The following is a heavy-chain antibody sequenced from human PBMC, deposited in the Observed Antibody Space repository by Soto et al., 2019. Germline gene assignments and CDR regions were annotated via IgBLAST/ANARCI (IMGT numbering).Heavy chain of an antibody. Sequence: SVKVSCKASGGTFSSYAISWVRQAPGQGLEWMGGIIPIFGTANYAQKFQGRVTITADESTSTAYMELSSLRSEDTAVYYCARDQYCSGGSCYSPSWYYYYGMDVWGQGTTVTVS. CDR2: IIPIFGTA. J-gene: IGHJ6*02. V-gene: IGHV1-69*13. D-gene: IGHD2-15*01. CDR1: GGTFSSYA. CDR3: ARDQYCSGGSCYSPSWYYYYGMDV.